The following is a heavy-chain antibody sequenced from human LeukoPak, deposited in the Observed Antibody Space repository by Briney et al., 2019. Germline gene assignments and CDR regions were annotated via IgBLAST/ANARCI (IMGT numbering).Heavy chain of an antibody. D-gene: IGHD1-14*01. V-gene: IGHV3-30-3*01. CDR3: ARDITEHGMDV. Sequence: GGSLRLSCAASGFTFSSCAMHWVRQAPGKGLEWVAIISYDGSNQYYADSVKGRFTISRDNAKSSLYLQMNSLRAEDTAVYYCARDITEHGMDVWGQGTTVTVSS. CDR2: ISYDGSNQ. CDR1: GFTFSSCA. J-gene: IGHJ6*02.